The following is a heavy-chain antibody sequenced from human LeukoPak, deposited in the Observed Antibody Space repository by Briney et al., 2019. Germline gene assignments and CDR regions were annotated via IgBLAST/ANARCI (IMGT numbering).Heavy chain of an antibody. CDR3: AGLTATAWYFDL. CDR1: GGSISSGAYS. V-gene: IGHV4-30-2*01. CDR2: IYHSGST. D-gene: IGHD2-15*01. Sequence: PSETPSLTCAVWGGSISSGAYSWSRIRQPPGKGLEWIGYIYHSGSTYYNPSLNSRVTMSLDRSKNQFSLKVNSVTAADTAVYYCAGLTATAWYFDLWGRGTLVTVSS. J-gene: IGHJ2*01.